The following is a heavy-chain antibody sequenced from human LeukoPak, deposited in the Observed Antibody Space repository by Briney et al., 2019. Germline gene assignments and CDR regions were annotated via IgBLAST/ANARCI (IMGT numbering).Heavy chain of an antibody. CDR1: GGSISSYY. CDR3: ARETGELPYYSDY. Sequence: SETLSLTCTVSGGSISSYYWSWVRQPPGKGLEWIGSIYYSGSTYYNPSLKSRVTISVDTSKNQFSLKLSSVTAADTAVYCCARETGELPYYSDYWGQGTLVTVSS. CDR2: IYYSGST. J-gene: IGHJ4*02. D-gene: IGHD3-10*01. V-gene: IGHV4-39*07.